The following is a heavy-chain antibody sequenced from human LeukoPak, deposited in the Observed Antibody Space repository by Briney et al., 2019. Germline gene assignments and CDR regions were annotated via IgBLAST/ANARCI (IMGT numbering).Heavy chain of an antibody. CDR3: AKTSGSGNYYYYYYGMDV. Sequence: GGSLRLSCAASGFAFSAYAMTWVRQAPGKGLEWVSAISGSGSSTFYADSVKSRFTISRDNSKNTLYLQMNSLRAEDTAIYYCAKTSGSGNYYYYYYGMDVWGQGTTVTVSS. CDR1: GFAFSAYA. J-gene: IGHJ6*02. V-gene: IGHV3-23*01. D-gene: IGHD3-10*01. CDR2: ISGSGSST.